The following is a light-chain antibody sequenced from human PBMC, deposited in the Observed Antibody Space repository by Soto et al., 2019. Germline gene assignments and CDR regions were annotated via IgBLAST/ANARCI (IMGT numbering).Light chain of an antibody. CDR2: GAS. CDR3: QQSYRTPRA. J-gene: IGKJ1*01. V-gene: IGKV1-39*01. CDR1: QYVDTY. Sequence: DIQMTQSPSALSESVGDRVTITCRASQYVDTYLNWYQQKPGKAPKLLIYGASSLQSGVPSRFSGFGSGTDFTLTISSLQPEDSATYYCQQSYRTPRAFGQGTQVDIK.